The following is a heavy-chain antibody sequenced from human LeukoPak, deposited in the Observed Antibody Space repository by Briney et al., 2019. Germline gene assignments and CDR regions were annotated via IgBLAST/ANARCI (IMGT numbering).Heavy chain of an antibody. CDR2: IYSAGTT. CDR3: AREVHSSGWPDRGGLDY. Sequence: GGSLRLSCLTSGFTLSTNAMSWVRQAPGKGLEWVSVIYSAGTTYYADSVKGRFTISRDNSKNSLYLQMNSLRVEDTAVYYCAREVHSSGWPDRGGLDYWGQGTLVTVSS. CDR1: GFTLSTNA. V-gene: IGHV3-53*01. D-gene: IGHD6-19*01. J-gene: IGHJ4*02.